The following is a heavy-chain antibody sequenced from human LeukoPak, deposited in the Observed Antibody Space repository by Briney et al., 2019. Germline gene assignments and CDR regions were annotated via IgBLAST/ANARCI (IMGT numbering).Heavy chain of an antibody. J-gene: IGHJ5*02. D-gene: IGHD6-19*01. V-gene: IGHV3-11*04. CDR1: GFTFSDYY. CDR2: ISSSDSPR. Sequence: GGSLRLSCAASGFTFSDYYMSWIRQAPGKGLEWVSYISSSDSPRFYADSVKGRFTTSRDNAKNSLFLQMNSLRAEDTAVYYCAPSVAGHFDPWGQGTLVTVSS. CDR3: APSVAGHFDP.